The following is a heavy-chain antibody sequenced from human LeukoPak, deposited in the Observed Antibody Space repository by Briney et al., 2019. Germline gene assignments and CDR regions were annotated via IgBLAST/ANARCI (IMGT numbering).Heavy chain of an antibody. Sequence: GASVKVSCKASGYTFTSYYMHWVRQAPGQGLEWMGIINPSGGSTSYAQKFQGRVTMTRDTSTSTVYMELSSLRSEDTAVNYCARDRGITIFGVVTKYYYYYGMDVWGQGTTVTVSS. CDR2: INPSGGST. J-gene: IGHJ6*02. D-gene: IGHD3-3*01. CDR1: GYTFTSYY. CDR3: ARDRGITIFGVVTKYYYYYGMDV. V-gene: IGHV1-46*01.